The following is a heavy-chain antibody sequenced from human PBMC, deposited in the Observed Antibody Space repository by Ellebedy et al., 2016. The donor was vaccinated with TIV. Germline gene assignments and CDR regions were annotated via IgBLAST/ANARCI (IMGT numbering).Heavy chain of an antibody. CDR1: GFTFSSYG. V-gene: IGHV3-33*01. Sequence: GGSLRLXXAASGFTFSSYGMHWVRQAPGKGLEWVAVIWYDGSNKYYADSVKGRFTISRDNSKNTLYLQMNSLRAEDTAVYYCASRLQHTAPFDYWGQGTLVTVSS. CDR2: IWYDGSNK. D-gene: IGHD2-21*01. J-gene: IGHJ4*02. CDR3: ASRLQHTAPFDY.